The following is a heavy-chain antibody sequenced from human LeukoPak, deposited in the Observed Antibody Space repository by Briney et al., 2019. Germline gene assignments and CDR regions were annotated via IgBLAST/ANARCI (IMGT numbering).Heavy chain of an antibody. D-gene: IGHD1-26*01. CDR2: ISGSGVST. Sequence: GGSPRLSCAASGFTFTSYAMNWVRQAPGKGLEWVSAISGSGVSTYYADSVKGRFTISRDNSKNMLYLQMNSLRAEDTAVYYCAKDGPLVGPYYFDYWGQGTLVTVSS. CDR3: AKDGPLVGPYYFDY. V-gene: IGHV3-23*01. J-gene: IGHJ4*02. CDR1: GFTFTSYA.